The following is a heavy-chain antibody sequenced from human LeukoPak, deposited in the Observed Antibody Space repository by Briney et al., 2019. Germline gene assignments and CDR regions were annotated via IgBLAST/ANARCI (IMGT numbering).Heavy chain of an antibody. CDR2: IYTSGST. CDR1: GGSISSGSYY. CDR3: ARGASDGGYSYGYPKYYFDY. Sequence: PSQTLSLTCTVSGGSISSGSYYWSWIRQPAGKGLEWIGRIYTSGSTNYNPSLKSRVTISVDTSKNQFSLELSSVTAADTAVYYCARGASDGGYSYGYPKYYFDYWGQGTLVTVSS. J-gene: IGHJ4*02. V-gene: IGHV4-61*02. D-gene: IGHD5-18*01.